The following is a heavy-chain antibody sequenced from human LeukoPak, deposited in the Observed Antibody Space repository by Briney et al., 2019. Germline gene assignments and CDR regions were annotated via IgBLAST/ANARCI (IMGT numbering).Heavy chain of an antibody. CDR1: GFTVSNNY. D-gene: IGHD6-13*01. Sequence: GGSLRLSCAASGFTVSNNYMSWVRQAPGKALEWVSVVYSAGSTYYADSVKGRFTISRDNSKNTLYLQMNSLRAEDAAVYYCAGHIPGYSSSLGYWGQGTLVTVSS. CDR3: AGHIPGYSSSLGY. CDR2: VYSAGST. J-gene: IGHJ4*02. V-gene: IGHV3-53*01.